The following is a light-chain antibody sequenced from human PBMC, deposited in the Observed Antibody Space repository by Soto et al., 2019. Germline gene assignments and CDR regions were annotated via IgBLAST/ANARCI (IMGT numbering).Light chain of an antibody. CDR3: SSYTSSSTYV. CDR1: SSDVGGYNY. CDR2: DVS. Sequence: QSALTQPASVSGSPGQSITISCTGTSSDVGGYNYVSWYQQHPGKAPKLMIYDVSNRPSGVSNRFSGSKSGNTASLTISGLQAEDEADYYCSSYTSSSTYVFGTGNKV. V-gene: IGLV2-14*01. J-gene: IGLJ1*01.